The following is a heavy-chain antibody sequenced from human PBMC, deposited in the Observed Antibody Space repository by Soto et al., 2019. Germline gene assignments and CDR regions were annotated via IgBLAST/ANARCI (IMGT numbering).Heavy chain of an antibody. CDR2: ISAYNGNT. V-gene: IGHV1-18*01. J-gene: IGHJ4*02. CDR1: GYTFTSYG. CDR3: ARVYYYDSSGYYY. D-gene: IGHD3-22*01. Sequence: GASVKVSCKASGYTFTSYGISWGRQAPGQGLERMGWISAYNGNTNYAQQLQGRVTMTTDTSTSTAYMELRSLRSDDTAVYYCARVYYYDSSGYYYWGQGTLVTVSS.